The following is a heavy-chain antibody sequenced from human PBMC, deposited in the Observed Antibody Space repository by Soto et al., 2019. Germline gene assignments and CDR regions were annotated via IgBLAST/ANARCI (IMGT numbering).Heavy chain of an antibody. CDR2: ISSSSSTI. D-gene: IGHD3-3*01. Sequence: EVQLVESGGGLVQPGGSLRLSCAASGFTFSSYSMNWVRQAPGKGLEWVSYISSSSSTIYYADSVKGRFTISRDNAKNSLYLQMNSLRDEDTAVYYCARDSQYYDFWSGYYSYYYYGMDVWGQGTTVTVSS. CDR3: ARDSQYYDFWSGYYSYYYYGMDV. CDR1: GFTFSSYS. J-gene: IGHJ6*02. V-gene: IGHV3-48*02.